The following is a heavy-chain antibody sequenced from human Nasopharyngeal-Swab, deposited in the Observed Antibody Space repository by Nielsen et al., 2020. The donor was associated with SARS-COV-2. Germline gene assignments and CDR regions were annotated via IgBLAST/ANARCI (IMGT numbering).Heavy chain of an antibody. D-gene: IGHD3-3*01. J-gene: IGHJ6*02. CDR2: INSSGGGT. CDR1: GYTFTSHY. CDR3: ARSYYDFWSGYLEYYYGMDV. V-gene: IGHV1-46*01. Sequence: ASVKVSCKASGYTFTSHYMHWVRQAPGQGLEWMGIINSSGGGTTYAQKFQGRVTMTRDTSTSTVYMELSSLRSEDTAVYYCARSYYDFWSGYLEYYYGMDVWGQGTTVTVSS.